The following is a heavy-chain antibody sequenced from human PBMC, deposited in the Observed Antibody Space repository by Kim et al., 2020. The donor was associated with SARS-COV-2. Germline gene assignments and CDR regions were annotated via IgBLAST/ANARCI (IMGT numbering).Heavy chain of an antibody. V-gene: IGHV1-69*13. J-gene: IGHJ6*02. CDR2: IIPIFGTA. CDR1: GGTFSSYA. Sequence: SVKVSCKASGGTFSSYAISWVRQAPGQGLEWMGGIIPIFGTANYAQKFQGRVTITADESTSTAYMELSSLRSEDTAVYYCARATWLDSGGSWGYYYYGMDVWGQGTTVTVSS. CDR3: ARATWLDSGGSWGYYYYGMDV. D-gene: IGHD2-15*01.